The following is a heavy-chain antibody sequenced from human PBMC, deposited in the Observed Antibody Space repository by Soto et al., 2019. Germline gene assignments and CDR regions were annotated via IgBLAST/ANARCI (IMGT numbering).Heavy chain of an antibody. Sequence: PSETLSLTCTVSGGSISGYCWSWIRQPPGKGPEWIAYIHSNGKTNYNPSLKSRVTISVDTSKNQFSLNLYSVTAADTAVYYCARGFGNYQQAPDFWGQGTLVTVSS. CDR3: ARGFGNYQQAPDF. CDR1: GGSISGYC. V-gene: IGHV4-59*01. CDR2: IHSNGKT. D-gene: IGHD1-7*01. J-gene: IGHJ4*02.